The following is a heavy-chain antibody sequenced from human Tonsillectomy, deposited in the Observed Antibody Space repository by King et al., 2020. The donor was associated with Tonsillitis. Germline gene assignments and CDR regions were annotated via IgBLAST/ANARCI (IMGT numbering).Heavy chain of an antibody. CDR3: AREVSMWPWELLGAVDY. V-gene: IGHV3-21*01. CDR1: GFTFSGYS. D-gene: IGHD1-26*01. Sequence: VQLVESGGGLVKPGGSLRLSCAASGFTFSGYSMNWVRQAPGKGLEWFSSISSSSSYISYADSVKGRFTISRDNAKNSLYLQMNSLRAEYTAVYYCAREVSMWPWELLGAVDYWGQGTLVTVSS. CDR2: ISSSSSYI. J-gene: IGHJ4*02.